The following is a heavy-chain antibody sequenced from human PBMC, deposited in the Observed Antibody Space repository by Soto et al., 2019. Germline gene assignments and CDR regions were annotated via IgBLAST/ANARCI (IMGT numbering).Heavy chain of an antibody. D-gene: IGHD2-15*01. J-gene: IGHJ4*02. CDR2: INAGNGNT. CDR1: GYTFTIYG. CDR3: ARGPGGPDGPGDY. V-gene: IGHV1-3*01. Sequence: GASVKVSCKASGYTFTIYGISWVRQAPGQGLEWMGWINAGNGNTKYSQKFQGRVTITRDTSASTAYMELSSLRSEDTAVYYCARGPGGPDGPGDYWGQGTLVTV.